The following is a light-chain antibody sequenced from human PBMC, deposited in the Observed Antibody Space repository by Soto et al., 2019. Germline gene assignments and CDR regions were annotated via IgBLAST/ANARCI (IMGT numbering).Light chain of an antibody. Sequence: IQLTQSPSSLSASLGDRVTITCRASQGISSFLAWYHQKPGKAPKLLIYAASTLESGVPSRFSGSGSGTDFTLTISSLQPEDFETYYCPQIKSYPYYFGQGTKLEIK. CDR1: QGISSF. J-gene: IGKJ2*01. CDR2: AAS. CDR3: PQIKSYPYY. V-gene: IGKV1-9*01.